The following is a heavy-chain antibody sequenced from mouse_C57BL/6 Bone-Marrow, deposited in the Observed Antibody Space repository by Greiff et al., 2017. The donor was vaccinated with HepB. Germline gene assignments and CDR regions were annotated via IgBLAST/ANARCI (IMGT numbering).Heavy chain of an antibody. D-gene: IGHD6-5*01. Sequence: VQLQQSGPELVKPGASVKISCKASGYTFTDYYMNWVKQSRGKSLEWIGDINPNNGGTSYNQKFKGKATLTVDKSSSTAYMELRSLTSEDSAVYYCARTYARNAMDYWGQGTSVTVSS. V-gene: IGHV1-26*01. CDR2: INPNNGGT. CDR3: ARTYARNAMDY. J-gene: IGHJ4*01. CDR1: GYTFTDYY.